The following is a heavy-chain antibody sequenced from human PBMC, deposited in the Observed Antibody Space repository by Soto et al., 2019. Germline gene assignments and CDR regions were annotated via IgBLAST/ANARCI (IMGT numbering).Heavy chain of an antibody. CDR2: ISWNSNSI. Sequence: EVQLVESGGGLVQPGRSLRLSCEASGFMFDDYAMYWVRQAPGKGLEWVSGISWNSNSIVYADSVKGRFTISRDNAKNSLYLQMNRRKAEDTALYYWANSQSMAPRPFDYCGQGTLVTVSS. V-gene: IGHV3-9*01. D-gene: IGHD6-6*01. CDR3: ANSQSMAPRPFDY. CDR1: GFMFDDYA. J-gene: IGHJ4*02.